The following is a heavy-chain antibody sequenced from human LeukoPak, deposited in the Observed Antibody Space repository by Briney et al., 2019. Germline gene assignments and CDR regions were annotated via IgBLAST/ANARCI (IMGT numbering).Heavy chain of an antibody. V-gene: IGHV4-39*01. Sequence: SETLSLTCTVSGGSISSSSYYWGWIRQPPGEGLEWIGSIYYSGSTYYKPSLKSRVTISVDTSKNQFSLKLSSVTAADTAVYYCARQYYYDSSGYYGWFDPWGQGTLVTVSS. J-gene: IGHJ5*02. CDR1: GGSISSSSYY. D-gene: IGHD3-22*01. CDR2: IYYSGST. CDR3: ARQYYYDSSGYYGWFDP.